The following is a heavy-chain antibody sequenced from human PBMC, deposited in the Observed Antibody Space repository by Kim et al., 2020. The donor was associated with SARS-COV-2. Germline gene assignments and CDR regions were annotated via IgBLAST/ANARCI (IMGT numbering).Heavy chain of an antibody. D-gene: IGHD3-16*01. CDR1: GFTFSSYA. Sequence: GGSLRLSCAASGFTFSSYAMSWVRQAPGKGLEWVSAISGSGGSTYYADSVKGRFTISRDNSKNTLYLQMNSLRAEDTAVYYCAKLISVITLKHYFDYWGQGTLVTVSS. CDR2: ISGSGGST. J-gene: IGHJ4*02. CDR3: AKLISVITLKHYFDY. V-gene: IGHV3-23*01.